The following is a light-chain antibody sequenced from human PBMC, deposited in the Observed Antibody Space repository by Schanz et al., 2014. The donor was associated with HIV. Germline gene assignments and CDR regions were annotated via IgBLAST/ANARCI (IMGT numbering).Light chain of an antibody. V-gene: IGKV1-39*01. CDR3: QQTYNMPFT. CDR2: AAS. J-gene: IGKJ2*01. Sequence: DMQMTQSPSTLSASVGDRVTIICRASQSISSWLAWYQQKPGKAPKVLIYAASTLQSGVPSRFSGSGSGTDFTLTISSLQPEDFATYYCQQTYNMPFTFGQGTKLEIK. CDR1: QSISSW.